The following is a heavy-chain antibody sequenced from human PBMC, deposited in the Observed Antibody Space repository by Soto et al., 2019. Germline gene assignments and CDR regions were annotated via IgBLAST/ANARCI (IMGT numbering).Heavy chain of an antibody. Sequence: QLQLQESGPGLVKPSETLSLTCTVSGGSISSSSYYWGWIRQPPGKGLEWIGSIYYSGSTYYNPSLKSRVTISVDTSKNQFSLKLSSVTAADTAVYYCARLRVVTAIWSPDRIDYWGQGTLVTVSS. D-gene: IGHD2-21*02. J-gene: IGHJ4*02. V-gene: IGHV4-39*01. CDR1: GGSISSSSYY. CDR3: ARLRVVTAIWSPDRIDY. CDR2: IYYSGST.